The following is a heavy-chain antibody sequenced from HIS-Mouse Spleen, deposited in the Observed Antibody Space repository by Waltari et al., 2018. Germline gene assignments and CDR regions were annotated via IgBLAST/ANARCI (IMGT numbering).Heavy chain of an antibody. CDR2: IKSKTDGGTT. Sequence: EVQLVESGGGLVKPGGSLRLSCAASGFTFSNAWMSWLRQAPGKGREGVGRIKSKTDGGTTDYAAPVKGRFTISRDDSKNTLYLQMNSLKTEDTAVYYCTTAGFGELTYYYYGMDVWGQGTTVTVSS. V-gene: IGHV3-15*01. CDR3: TTAGFGELTYYYYGMDV. CDR1: GFTFSNAW. J-gene: IGHJ6*02. D-gene: IGHD3-10*01.